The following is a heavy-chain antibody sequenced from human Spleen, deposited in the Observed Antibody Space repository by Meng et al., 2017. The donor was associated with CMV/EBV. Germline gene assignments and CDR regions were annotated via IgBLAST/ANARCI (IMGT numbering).Heavy chain of an antibody. CDR3: AKDHDFVTGKDYHYAMDV. CDR2: MHFDGTKT. D-gene: IGHD2-21*02. J-gene: IGHJ6*02. V-gene: IGHV3-30*02. CDR1: GFTFSSYG. Sequence: GESLKISCAASGFTFSSYGMHWVRQAPGKGLEWVSFMHFDGTKTYYADSVKDRFTISRDNSKNTLYLQMNSLRTEDTAVYYCAKDHDFVTGKDYHYAMDVWGQGTTVTVSS.